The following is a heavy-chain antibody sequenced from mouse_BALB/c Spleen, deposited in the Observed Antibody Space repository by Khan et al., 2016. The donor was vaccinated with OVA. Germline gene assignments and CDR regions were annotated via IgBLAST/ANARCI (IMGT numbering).Heavy chain of an antibody. Sequence: EVELVESGGDLVKPGGSLRLSCAASGFTFSTYGMSWVRQPPDKRLEWVATFNSDGDCTYYPDTVKGRFTISRNNAENTLYLQMSSLKSEDTAIYYCASHLTGSFAYWGQGTLVTVSA. V-gene: IGHV5-6*01. CDR1: GFTFSTYG. CDR3: ASHLTGSFAY. CDR2: FNSDGDCT. J-gene: IGHJ3*01. D-gene: IGHD4-1*01.